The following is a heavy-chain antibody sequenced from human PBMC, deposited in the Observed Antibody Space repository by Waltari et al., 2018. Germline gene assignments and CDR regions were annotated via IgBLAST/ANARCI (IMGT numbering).Heavy chain of an antibody. V-gene: IGHV3-7*03. CDR1: GFSFSNFW. J-gene: IGHJ4*02. CDR3: VRAGGPSNRFDF. CDR2: IIVDGSTR. Sequence: EVQLVESGGGLVQPGGSLRLSCAVSGFSFSNFWMSWVRQAPGKGLEWVDNIIVDGSTRDYAVSVKGRFTIFSDDASSSLYLQMNNLRAEDTALYYCVRAGGPSNRFDFWGQGTLVTVSS. D-gene: IGHD3-10*01.